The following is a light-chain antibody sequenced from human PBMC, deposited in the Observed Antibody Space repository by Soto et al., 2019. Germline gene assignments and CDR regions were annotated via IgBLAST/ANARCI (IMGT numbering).Light chain of an antibody. CDR1: HSVASNH. Sequence: EVVLTQAPGTLSLSAGERATLSCRASHSVASNHLAWYQQRPGQAPRLLIYDASTRAAGIPDRFSGSGSGTDFTLTISRLEPEGFGVFFCHHYGRSPIFTFGPGTTVDMK. V-gene: IGKV3-20*01. CDR3: HHYGRSPIFT. CDR2: DAS. J-gene: IGKJ3*01.